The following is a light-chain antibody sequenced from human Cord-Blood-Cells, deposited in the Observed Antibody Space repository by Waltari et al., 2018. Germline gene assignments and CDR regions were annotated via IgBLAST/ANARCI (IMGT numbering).Light chain of an antibody. V-gene: IGLV2-11*01. CDR1: SSDVGGDNY. Sequence: QSALTQTRSVSGSPGQSVTIYCTGTSSDVGGDNYDSWYQQHPSKAPILMIYDVSKRPSGVPYRFSGSKSGNTAALTISGLQAEDEADYYCCSYAGSYTLFGGGTKLTVL. CDR3: CSYAGSYTL. CDR2: DVS. J-gene: IGLJ2*01.